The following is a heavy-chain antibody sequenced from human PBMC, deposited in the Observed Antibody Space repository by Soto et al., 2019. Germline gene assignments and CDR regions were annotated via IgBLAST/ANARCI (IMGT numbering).Heavy chain of an antibody. V-gene: IGHV4-31*03. CDR3: ARAGRGYCSGGSCYSGLHGMDV. CDR1: GGSISSGGYY. CDR2: IYYSGST. D-gene: IGHD2-15*01. J-gene: IGHJ6*02. Sequence: SETLSLTCTVSGGSISSGGYYWSWIRQHPGKGLEWIGYIYYSGSTYYNPSLKSRVTISVDTSKNQFSLKLSSVTAADTAVYYCARAGRGYCSGGSCYSGLHGMDVWGQGTTVT.